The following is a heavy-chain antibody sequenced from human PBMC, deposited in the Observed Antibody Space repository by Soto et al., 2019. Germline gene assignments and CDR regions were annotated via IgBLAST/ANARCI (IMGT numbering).Heavy chain of an antibody. CDR1: GYTLTELS. CDR2: FDPEEGKT. V-gene: IGHV1-24*01. CDR3: AIKLGYFDY. Sequence: AASVKVSCKVSGYTLTELSMHWVRQAPGKGLEWMGGFDPEEGKTIYAQQFQGRVTMTEDTSTDTAYMELNSLRSEDTAVYYCAIKLGYFDYWGQGTLVTVSS. J-gene: IGHJ4*02.